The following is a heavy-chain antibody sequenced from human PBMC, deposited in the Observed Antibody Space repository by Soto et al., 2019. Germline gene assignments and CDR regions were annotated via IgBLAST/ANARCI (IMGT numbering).Heavy chain of an antibody. CDR2: ISAYNGNT. J-gene: IGHJ4*02. CDR3: VRGPYSSGSLYYLDY. V-gene: IGHV1-18*04. Sequence: ASVKVSCKASDYTFTSYGISWVRQAPGQGLEWMGWISAYNGNTNYAQKLQGRVTMTTDTSTSTAYMELRSLRSEETAIYYCVRGPYSSGSLYYLDYWGQGTLVTVSS. CDR1: DYTFTSYG. D-gene: IGHD2-8*02.